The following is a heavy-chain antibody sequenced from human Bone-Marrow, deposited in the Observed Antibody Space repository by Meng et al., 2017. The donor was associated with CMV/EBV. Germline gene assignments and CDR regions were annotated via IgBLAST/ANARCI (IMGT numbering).Heavy chain of an antibody. Sequence: GESLKISCGVSGLNFINAWMSWVRQAPGKGLEWVGRIQHGGTTDYAAPVKGRFTISRDDSKNMLYLQMNSLRTEDTAVYYCTTVSHITVGGQGSLVTVSS. J-gene: IGHJ4*02. CDR3: TTVSHITV. CDR1: GLNFINAW. D-gene: IGHD4-11*01. V-gene: IGHV3-15*01. CDR2: IQHGGTT.